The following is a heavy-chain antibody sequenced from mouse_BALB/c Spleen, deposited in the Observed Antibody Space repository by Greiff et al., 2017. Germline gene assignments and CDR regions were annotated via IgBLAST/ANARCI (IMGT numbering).Heavy chain of an antibody. CDR3: ARGIITTVVALYAMDY. CDR2: INPSNGRT. D-gene: IGHD1-1*01. J-gene: IGHJ4*01. V-gene: IGHV1S81*02. CDR1: GYTFTSYW. Sequence: QVQLQQPGAELVKPGASVKLSCKASGYTFTSYWMHWVKQRPGQGLEWIGEINPSNGRTNYNEKFKSKATLTVDKSSSTAYMQLSSLTSEDSAVYYCARGIITTVVALYAMDYWGQGTSVTVAS.